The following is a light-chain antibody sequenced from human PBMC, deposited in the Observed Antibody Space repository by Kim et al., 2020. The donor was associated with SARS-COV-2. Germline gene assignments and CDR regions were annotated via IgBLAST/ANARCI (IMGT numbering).Light chain of an antibody. J-gene: IGKJ1*01. Sequence: EIVMTQSPATLSVSPGERATLSCRASQSVSSNLAWYQQKPGQAPRLLIYGASTRATGIPARFSGSGSGTEFTLTISSLQSEDFAVYYCQQYNNWPLWTFGLGTKVDIK. CDR3: QQYNNWPLWT. V-gene: IGKV3-15*01. CDR1: QSVSSN. CDR2: GAS.